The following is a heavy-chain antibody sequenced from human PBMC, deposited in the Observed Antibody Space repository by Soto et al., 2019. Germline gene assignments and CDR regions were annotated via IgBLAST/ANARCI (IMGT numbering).Heavy chain of an antibody. J-gene: IGHJ4*02. CDR3: ASGGMTTVTTWNY. V-gene: IGHV3-21*01. CDR1: GFTFSTYT. CDR2: ISSGRSFV. Sequence: EVHLVESGGGLVKPGGSLRLSCATSGFTFSTYTMNWVRQAPGKGLEWVSSISSGRSFVYYADSVKGRFTISRDNTKNSLYLQMNSLRAEDTAVYYCASGGMTTVTTWNYWGQGTLVTVSP. D-gene: IGHD4-17*01.